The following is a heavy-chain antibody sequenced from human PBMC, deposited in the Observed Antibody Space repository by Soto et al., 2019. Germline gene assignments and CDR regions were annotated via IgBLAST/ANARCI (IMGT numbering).Heavy chain of an antibody. V-gene: IGHV4-59*08. Sequence: SETLSITCTVSGGSISSYYWSWIRQPPGKGLEWIGYIYYSGSTNYNPSLKSRLTISVDTSKNQFSLKLSSVTAADTAVYYCAIRTTIFGVVTAFDYWGQGTLVTVSS. J-gene: IGHJ4*02. CDR1: GGSISSYY. CDR2: IYYSGST. D-gene: IGHD3-3*01. CDR3: AIRTTIFGVVTAFDY.